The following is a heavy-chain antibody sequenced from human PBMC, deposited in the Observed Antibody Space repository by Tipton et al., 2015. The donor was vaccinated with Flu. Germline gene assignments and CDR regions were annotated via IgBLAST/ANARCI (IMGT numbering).Heavy chain of an antibody. V-gene: IGHV4-61*02. D-gene: IGHD6-19*01. J-gene: IGHJ4*02. Sequence: TLSLTCTPSGGSISSGSYYWTWIRQPAGKGLEWIGRVYPSGSTNYNPSLKSRVTISVDTSKNQFSLKLSSVTAADTAVYYCARGPEQWLVNPHYFDYWGQGTVVTVSS. CDR2: VYPSGST. CDR1: GGSISSGSYY. CDR3: ARGPEQWLVNPHYFDY.